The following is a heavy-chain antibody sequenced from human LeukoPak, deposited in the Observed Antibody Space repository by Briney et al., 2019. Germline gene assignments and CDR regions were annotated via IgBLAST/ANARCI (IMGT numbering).Heavy chain of an antibody. J-gene: IGHJ5*02. CDR2: INHSGST. D-gene: IGHD2-2*02. V-gene: IGHV4-34*01. Sequence: PSETLSLTCAVYGGSFSGYYWSWIRQPPGKGLEWTGEINHSGSTNYNPSLKSRVTISVDTSKNQFSLKLSSVTAADTAVYYCAREEEDIVVVPAAIAARGGFDPWGQGTLVTVSS. CDR1: GGSFSGYY. CDR3: AREEEDIVVVPAAIAARGGFDP.